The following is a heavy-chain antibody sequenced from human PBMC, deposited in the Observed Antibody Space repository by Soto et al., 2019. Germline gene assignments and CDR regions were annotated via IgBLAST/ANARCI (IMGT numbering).Heavy chain of an antibody. V-gene: IGHV3-74*01. CDR2: IKADGSST. Sequence: EVQLVESGGGLVQPGGSLRLSCAASGFTFSNYWMHWVRQAPGKGLVWVSRIKADGSSTNYADSVKGRFTISSDNAKNTLYLVITSLRVEVTAVYFCTRERFDPWGQGNLVTVSS. CDR3: TRERFDP. CDR1: GFTFSNYW. J-gene: IGHJ5*02.